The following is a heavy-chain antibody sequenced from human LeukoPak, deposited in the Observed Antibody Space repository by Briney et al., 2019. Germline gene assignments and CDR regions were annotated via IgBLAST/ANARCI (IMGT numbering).Heavy chain of an antibody. Sequence: SETLSLTCTVSGGSISRYYWSWIRQSPGEGLQWIGNIYYSGNTNYNPSLESRVTISLDTSKNQFSLTLTSVTAAYTAVYYCARQYSASSYFDYWGRGALVTVSS. CDR2: IYYSGNT. CDR1: GGSISRYY. D-gene: IGHD6-6*01. J-gene: IGHJ4*02. CDR3: ARQYSASSYFDY. V-gene: IGHV4-59*01.